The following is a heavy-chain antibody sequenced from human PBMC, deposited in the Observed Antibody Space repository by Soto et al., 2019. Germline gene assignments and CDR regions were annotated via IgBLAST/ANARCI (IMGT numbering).Heavy chain of an antibody. CDR2: VSANNGHT. CDR3: ARDIESVTAKHFFYYYAMDV. V-gene: IGHV1-18*01. D-gene: IGHD2-8*01. J-gene: IGHJ6*02. CDR1: GFTFSNYG. Sequence: ASVRVSCKASGFTFSNYGLSWVRQAPGQGLEGMGWVSANNGHTNYAQNLQGRVSMTTDTSTSTAYMELRGLRFDDTAVYYCARDIESVTAKHFFYYYAMDVWGQGTTVTVSS.